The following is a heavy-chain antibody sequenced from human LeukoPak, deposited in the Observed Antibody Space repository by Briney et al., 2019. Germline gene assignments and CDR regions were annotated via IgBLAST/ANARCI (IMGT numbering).Heavy chain of an antibody. CDR2: INHSGST. V-gene: IGHV4-34*01. CDR3: ARAPDTYYFDY. Sequence: SETLSLTCAVYGGSFSGYYWSWIRQPPGKGLEWIGEINHSGSTNYNPSLKSRVTISVDTSKNQFSLKLSSVAAADTAVYYCARAPDTYYFDYWGQGTLVTVSS. D-gene: IGHD3-16*01. CDR1: GGSFSGYY. J-gene: IGHJ4*02.